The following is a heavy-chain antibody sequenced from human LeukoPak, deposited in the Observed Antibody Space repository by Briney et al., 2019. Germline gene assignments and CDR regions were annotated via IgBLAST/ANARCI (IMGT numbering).Heavy chain of an antibody. CDR1: GGSISSGGYS. CDR2: ICHSGST. J-gene: IGHJ5*02. CDR3: AKANADLVVVVPAAMRLDWFDP. Sequence: PSETLSLTCAVSGGSISSGGYSWSWIRQPPGKGLEWIGYICHSGSTYYNPSLKSRVTISVDRSKNQFSLKLSSVTAADTAVYYCAKANADLVVVVPAAMRLDWFDPWGQGTLVTVSS. D-gene: IGHD2-2*01. V-gene: IGHV4-30-2*01.